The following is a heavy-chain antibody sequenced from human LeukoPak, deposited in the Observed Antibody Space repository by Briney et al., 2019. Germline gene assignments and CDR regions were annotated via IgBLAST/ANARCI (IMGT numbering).Heavy chain of an antibody. Sequence: SETLSLTCTVSGYSISSGYYWGWIRQPPGKGLEWIGSIYHSGSTYYNPSLKSRVTISVDTSKNQFSLKLSSVTAAGTAVYYCARDSSSGGLDYWGQGTLVTVSS. J-gene: IGHJ4*02. CDR1: GYSISSGYY. V-gene: IGHV4-38-2*02. CDR2: IYHSGST. CDR3: ARDSSSGGLDY. D-gene: IGHD2-15*01.